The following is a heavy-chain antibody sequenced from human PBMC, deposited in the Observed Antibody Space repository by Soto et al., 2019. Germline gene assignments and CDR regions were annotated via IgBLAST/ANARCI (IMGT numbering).Heavy chain of an antibody. D-gene: IGHD3-22*01. CDR2: ISAYNGDT. CDR3: ARDQMIASNWFDP. V-gene: IGHV1-18*01. Sequence: ASVEVSCKASGYAFASYCVSWVLQAPGQGLEWMGWISAYNGDTIYAQKLQGRVSLTTDTPTSTASMELRSLRSDDTAVYYCARDQMIASNWFDPWGQGTLVTVSS. CDR1: GYAFASYC. J-gene: IGHJ5*02.